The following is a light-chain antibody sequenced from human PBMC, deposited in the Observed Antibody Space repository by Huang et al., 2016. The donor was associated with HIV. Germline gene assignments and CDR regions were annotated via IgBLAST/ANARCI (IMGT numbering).Light chain of an antibody. Sequence: DIVLTQSPDSLAVSLGERATINCKSSQTISYNKNYLAWYQQKPGQSPKLLIYWASTRESGVPDRFSGSGSGTDFTLTISSLQAEDVAVYYCQQYYSTPLTFGGGTKVEIK. J-gene: IGKJ4*01. CDR3: QQYYSTPLT. CDR1: QTISYNKNY. CDR2: WAS. V-gene: IGKV4-1*01.